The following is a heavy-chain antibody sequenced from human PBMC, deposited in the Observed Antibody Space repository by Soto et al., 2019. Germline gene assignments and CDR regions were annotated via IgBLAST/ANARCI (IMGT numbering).Heavy chain of an antibody. CDR1: GFTFSSYG. CDR2: IWYDGSNK. CDR3: AREPLTTVYYYFDY. D-gene: IGHD4-17*01. J-gene: IGHJ4*02. Sequence: QVQLVESGGGVVQPGRSLRLSCAASGFTFSSYGMHWVRQAPGKGLEWVAVIWYDGSNKYYADSVKGRFTISRDNSKNTLYLQMNSLRAEDTAVYYCAREPLTTVYYYFDYWGQGTLVTVSS. V-gene: IGHV3-33*01.